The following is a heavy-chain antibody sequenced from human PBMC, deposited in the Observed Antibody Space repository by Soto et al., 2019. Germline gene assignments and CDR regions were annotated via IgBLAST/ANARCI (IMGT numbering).Heavy chain of an antibody. CDR2: IYYSGST. J-gene: IGHJ6*02. CDR3: ARDSLPSSSSPGEYYYYGMDV. D-gene: IGHD6-6*01. V-gene: IGHV4-31*03. Sequence: SETLSLTCTVSGGSISSGGYYWSWIRQHPGKGLEWIGYIYYSGSTYYNPSLKSRVTISVDTSKNQFSLKLSSVTAADTAVYYCARDSLPSSSSPGEYYYYGMDVWGQGTTVTVSS. CDR1: GGSISSGGYY.